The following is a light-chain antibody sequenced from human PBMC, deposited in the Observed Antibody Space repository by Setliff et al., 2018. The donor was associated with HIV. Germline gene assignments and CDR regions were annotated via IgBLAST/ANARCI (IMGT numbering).Light chain of an antibody. CDR2: DVN. CDR1: SSDVGGSNY. J-gene: IGLJ2*01. V-gene: IGLV2-23*02. Sequence: QSALAQPASVSGSPGQSITISCTGTSSDVGGSNYVSWYQQFPGKAPKLILYDVNKRPSGVSSRFSGYKSGNTASPTISGLQAEDDAHYWCCSYVGSTASVVFGGGTKVTVL. CDR3: CSYVGSTASVV.